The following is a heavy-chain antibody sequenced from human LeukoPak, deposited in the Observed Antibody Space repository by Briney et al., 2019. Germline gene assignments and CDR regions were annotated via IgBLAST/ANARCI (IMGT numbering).Heavy chain of an antibody. D-gene: IGHD3-3*01. J-gene: IGHJ4*02. CDR2: ITPIFGTA. CDR3: ATRGGDFWSGYYFYYFDY. CDR1: GGTFSRFT. V-gene: IGHV1-69*13. Sequence: GASVKVSCKASGGTFSRFTISWVRQAPGQGFEWMGGITPIFGTANFAQKFQGRVSITADESTSTAFMELSSLRSEDTAVYYCATRGGDFWSGYYFYYFDYWGQGTLVTVSS.